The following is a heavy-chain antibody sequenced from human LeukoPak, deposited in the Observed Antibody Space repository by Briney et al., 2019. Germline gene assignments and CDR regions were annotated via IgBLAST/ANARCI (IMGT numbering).Heavy chain of an antibody. Sequence: GGSLRLSCTASGFTFGDYAMTWVRQAPGKGLKWVGFIRSKAHGGAIEYATSVKGSFTISRDDSKSIAYLQMNSLKTEDTAVYYCTRGHTYAWDWGQGTLVTVSS. D-gene: IGHD3-16*01. CDR1: GFTFGDYA. J-gene: IGHJ4*02. CDR3: TRGHTYAWD. V-gene: IGHV3-49*04. CDR2: IRSKAHGGAI.